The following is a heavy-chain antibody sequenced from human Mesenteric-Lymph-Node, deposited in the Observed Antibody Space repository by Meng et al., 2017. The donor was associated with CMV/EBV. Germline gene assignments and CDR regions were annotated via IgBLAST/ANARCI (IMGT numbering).Heavy chain of an antibody. CDR2: MNNDGSSK. Sequence: GESLKISCAASGFTFNNYWMYWVRQVPGKGLVWVSRMNNDGSSKTYADSVKGRFTISRDNAKNSLYLQVNSLRAEDTAFYYCAKDLYSRLRGLGGAFDIWGQGTRVTVSS. CDR3: AKDLYSRLRGLGGAFDI. J-gene: IGHJ3*02. V-gene: IGHV3-74*03. CDR1: GFTFNNYW. D-gene: IGHD3-16*01.